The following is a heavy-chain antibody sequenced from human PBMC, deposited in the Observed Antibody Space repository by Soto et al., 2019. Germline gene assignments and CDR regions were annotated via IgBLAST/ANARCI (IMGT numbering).Heavy chain of an antibody. CDR2: MNPNSGNT. CDR3: ARLTIYCSGGSCYYYYYYGMDV. Sequence: QVQLVQSGAEVKKPGASVKVSCKASGYTFTSYDINWVRQATGQGLEWMGWMNPNSGNTGYAQKFQGRVTMTRNTSIRTAYMELSSLRSEDTAVYYCARLTIYCSGGSCYYYYYYGMDVWGQGTTVTVSS. D-gene: IGHD2-15*01. CDR1: GYTFTSYD. V-gene: IGHV1-8*01. J-gene: IGHJ6*02.